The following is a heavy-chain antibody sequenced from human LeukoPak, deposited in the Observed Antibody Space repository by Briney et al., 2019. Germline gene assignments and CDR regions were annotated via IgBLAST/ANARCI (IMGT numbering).Heavy chain of an antibody. Sequence: GGSLRLSCAASGFTFDDYAMHWVRQAPGKGLEWVSGISWNSGSIGYADSVKGRFTISRDNAKNSLYLQMNSLRAEDTAVYYCARAVIVGTIQFDYWGQGTLVTVSS. J-gene: IGHJ4*02. V-gene: IGHV3-9*01. CDR2: ISWNSGSI. D-gene: IGHD1-26*01. CDR3: ARAVIVGTIQFDY. CDR1: GFTFDDYA.